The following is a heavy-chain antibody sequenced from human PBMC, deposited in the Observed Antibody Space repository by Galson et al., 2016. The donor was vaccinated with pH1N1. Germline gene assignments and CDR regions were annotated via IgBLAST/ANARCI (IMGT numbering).Heavy chain of an antibody. CDR1: AFNVRSDY. V-gene: IGHV3-66*02. Sequence: SLRLSCATSAFNVRSDYLRWIRQAPGQGLEWLSIIYPDGATSDADSLNGRFSISRDNLKTTPHLQMNGLRPEDTGLYYCARGRLPNLADSWGQGTLVTVSS. CDR3: ARGRLPNLADS. CDR2: IYPDGAT. J-gene: IGHJ4*02. D-gene: IGHD6-19*01.